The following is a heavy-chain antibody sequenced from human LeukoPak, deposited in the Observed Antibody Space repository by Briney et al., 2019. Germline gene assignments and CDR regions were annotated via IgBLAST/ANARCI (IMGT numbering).Heavy chain of an antibody. CDR1: GGSISSGGYY. CDR2: IYDSGST. Sequence: SQTLSLTCPVSGGSISSGGYYWGWIRQPPGKGLEWIGSIYDSGSTYYNPSLKSRVTISVDTSKNQFSLKLSSVTAADTAVYYCARTISSTFDYWGQGTLVTVSS. V-gene: IGHV4-39*07. CDR3: ARTISSTFDY. D-gene: IGHD2/OR15-2a*01. J-gene: IGHJ4*02.